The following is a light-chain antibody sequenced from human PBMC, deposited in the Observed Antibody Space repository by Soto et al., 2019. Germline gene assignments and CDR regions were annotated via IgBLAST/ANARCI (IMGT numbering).Light chain of an antibody. CDR3: LQNFNFPWT. J-gene: IGKJ1*01. CDR1: QCITDD. CDR2: AAS. Sequence: AIQMTQSPSSLSASVGDRVTITCRASQCITDDLGWYQQKPGKATKLLIYAASSLQSGVPSRFSGSGSGTDFTLTISSLQPEDFATYYCLQNFNFPWTFGLGTKVEIK. V-gene: IGKV1-6*01.